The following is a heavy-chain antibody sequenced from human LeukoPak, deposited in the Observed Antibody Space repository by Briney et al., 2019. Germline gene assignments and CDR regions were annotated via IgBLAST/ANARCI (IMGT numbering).Heavy chain of an antibody. V-gene: IGHV3-33*01. CDR1: GFTFSSYG. Sequence: GGSLRLSCAASGFTFSSYGMHWVRQAPGKGLEWMAVIWYDGSNKVYADSVKGRFTISRDNSKNTLYLQMNSLGAEDTAVYYCARDRGTTSVDYWGQGTLVTASS. CDR2: IWYDGSNK. J-gene: IGHJ4*02. D-gene: IGHD2-2*01. CDR3: ARDRGTTSVDY.